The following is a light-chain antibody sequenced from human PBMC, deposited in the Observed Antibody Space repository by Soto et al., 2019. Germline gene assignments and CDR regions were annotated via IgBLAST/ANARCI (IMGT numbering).Light chain of an antibody. Sequence: QSALTQPASVSGSPGQSITISCTGTSSDVGGYDYVSWYQQHPGKAPKLMIYEVNNRPTGVSDRFSGSKSGNKASLTISGRQAEDEADYYCSSYSSSSPVVLGGGTKLTVL. CDR1: SSDVGGYDY. CDR2: EVN. J-gene: IGLJ2*01. CDR3: SSYSSSSPVV. V-gene: IGLV2-14*01.